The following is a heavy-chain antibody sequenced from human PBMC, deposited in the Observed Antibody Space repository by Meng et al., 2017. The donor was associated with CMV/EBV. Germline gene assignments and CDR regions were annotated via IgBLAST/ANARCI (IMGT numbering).Heavy chain of an antibody. D-gene: IGHD3-10*01. Sequence: LSLTCAASGFTFSSYSMNWVRQAPGKGLEWVSSISSSSYIYYADSVKGRFTISRDNAKNSLYLQMNSLRAEDTAVYYCARVLAYVGGFDYWGQGTLVTVSS. CDR2: ISSSSYI. J-gene: IGHJ4*02. V-gene: IGHV3-21*01. CDR3: ARVLAYVGGFDY. CDR1: GFTFSSYS.